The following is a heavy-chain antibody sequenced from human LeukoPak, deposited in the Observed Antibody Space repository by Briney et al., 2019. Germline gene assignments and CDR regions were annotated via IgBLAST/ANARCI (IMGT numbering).Heavy chain of an antibody. CDR2: ISSSSNTI. CDR1: GFTFSSYS. CDR3: ARPNYYDSSGYYVWGAFDI. D-gene: IGHD3-22*01. V-gene: IGHV3-48*02. J-gene: IGHJ3*02. Sequence: PGGSLRLSCAASGFTFSSYSMNWVRQAPGKGLEWVSFISSSSNTIYYADTVKGRFTISRDNAKNSLYLQMDSLRHEDTAVYYCARPNYYDSSGYYVWGAFDIWGQGTMVTVSS.